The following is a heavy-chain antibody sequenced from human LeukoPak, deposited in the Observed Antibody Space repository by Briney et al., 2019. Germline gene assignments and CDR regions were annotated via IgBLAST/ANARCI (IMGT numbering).Heavy chain of an antibody. V-gene: IGHV3-48*03. Sequence: GGSLRLSCAASGFTFSSYGMNWVRQAPGKGLEWVSYISSSGSAIYYADSVKGRFTISRDNAKNSLYLQMNSLRAEDTAVYYCARDYLWGGGCVYWGERTLVTVSS. CDR1: GFTFSSYG. CDR3: ARDYLWGGGCVY. CDR2: ISSSGSAI. J-gene: IGHJ4*02. D-gene: IGHD3-16*01.